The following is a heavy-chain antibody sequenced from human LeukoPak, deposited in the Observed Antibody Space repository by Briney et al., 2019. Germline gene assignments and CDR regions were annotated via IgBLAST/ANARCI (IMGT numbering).Heavy chain of an antibody. CDR3: ARGAGATYNWFDP. J-gene: IGHJ5*02. D-gene: IGHD1-26*01. Sequence: ASVKVSCNASGYTFSNYGITWVRQAPGQGLEWMGWISAYNGNTNYAQKLQGRVTMTTDTSTSTAYMELRSLRSDDTAVYYCARGAGATYNWFDPWGQGTLVTVSS. CDR2: ISAYNGNT. CDR1: GYTFSNYG. V-gene: IGHV1-18*01.